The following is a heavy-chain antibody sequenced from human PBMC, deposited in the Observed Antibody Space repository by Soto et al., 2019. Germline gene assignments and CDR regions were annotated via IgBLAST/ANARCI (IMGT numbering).Heavy chain of an antibody. CDR3: ATWHLRDHAHDI. CDR1: GFTVSGKKY. V-gene: IGHV3-53*01. D-gene: IGHD3-10*01. Sequence: PGGSLRLSCAAFGFTVSGKKYVAWVRQAPGKGLEWVSALYDLDGTYYADSVKGRFTTSSDSSRTTVYLQMNDLRPDDTAVYSCATWHLRDHAHDIWGQGTTVTVSS. CDR2: LYDLDGT. J-gene: IGHJ3*02.